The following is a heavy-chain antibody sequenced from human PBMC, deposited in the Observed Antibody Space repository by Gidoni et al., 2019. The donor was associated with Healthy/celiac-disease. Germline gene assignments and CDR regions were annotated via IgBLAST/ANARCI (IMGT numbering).Heavy chain of an antibody. D-gene: IGHD4-4*01. J-gene: IGHJ5*02. V-gene: IGHV1-18*01. CDR2: ISAYNGNT. CDR3: ARTLDERSNYVLVWFDP. CDR1: GYTFTSYG. Sequence: QVQLVQSGAEVKKPGASVKVSCKASGYTFTSYGISWVRQAPGQGLEWMGWISAYNGNTNYAQKLQGRVTMTTDTSTSTAYMELRSLRSDDTAVYYCARTLDERSNYVLVWFDPWGQGTLVTVSS.